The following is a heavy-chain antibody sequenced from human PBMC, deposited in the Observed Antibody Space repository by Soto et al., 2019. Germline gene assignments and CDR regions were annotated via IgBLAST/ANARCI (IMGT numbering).Heavy chain of an antibody. V-gene: IGHV1-69*12. J-gene: IGHJ6*02. CDR2: IIPIFGTA. CDR1: GGTFSSYA. CDR3: ARRGAETKTLTYYDYYGMDV. D-gene: IGHD1-26*01. Sequence: QVQLVQSGAEVKKPGSSVKVSCKASGGTFSSYAISWVRQAPGQGLEWMGGIIPIFGTANYAQKFQGRVTITADESTSTAYMRLSSLRSEDTAVYYCARRGAETKTLTYYDYYGMDVWGQGTTVTVSS.